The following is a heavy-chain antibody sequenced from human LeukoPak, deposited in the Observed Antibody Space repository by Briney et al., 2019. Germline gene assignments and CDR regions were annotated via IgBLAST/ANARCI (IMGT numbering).Heavy chain of an antibody. CDR2: VRYDGSNK. V-gene: IGHV3-30*02. J-gene: IGHJ4*02. D-gene: IGHD5-18*01. Sequence: GGSLRLSCAASGFTFSSYGMHWVRQAPGKGLEWVAFVRYDGSNKYYADSVKGRFTISRDNSKNTLYLQMNSLRAEDTAVYYCAKDLWGDTAMVLNYWGQGTLVTVSS. CDR3: AKDLWGDTAMVLNY. CDR1: GFTFSSYG.